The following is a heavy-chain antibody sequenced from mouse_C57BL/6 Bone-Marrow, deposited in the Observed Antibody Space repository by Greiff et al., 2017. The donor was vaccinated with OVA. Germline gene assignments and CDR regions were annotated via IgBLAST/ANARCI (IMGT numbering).Heavy chain of an antibody. CDR3: SGTWFAY. J-gene: IGHJ3*01. CDR1: GFNIKDDY. Sequence: EVQLQQSGAELVRPGASVKLSCTASGFNIKDDYMHWVKQRPEQGLEWIGWIDPENGDTEDASKFQGKATISADTSSNTAYLQLSSLTSEDTAVYYCSGTWFAYWGQGTLVTVSA. CDR2: IDPENGDT. V-gene: IGHV14-4*01.